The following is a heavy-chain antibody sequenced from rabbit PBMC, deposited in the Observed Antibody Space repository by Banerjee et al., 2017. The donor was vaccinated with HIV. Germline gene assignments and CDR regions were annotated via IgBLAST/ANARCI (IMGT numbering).Heavy chain of an antibody. CDR3: ARGTYGYVEYSAFDP. CDR2: IYAGSSGSA. D-gene: IGHD6-1*01. J-gene: IGHJ2*01. Sequence: QQQLEESGGGLVKPGGTLTLTCKASGIDFSSYYYMCWVRQAPGKGLEWIACIYAGSSGSAYYASWAKGRFTISKTSSTTVTLQMTSLTAADTATYFCARGTYGYVEYSAFDPWGPGTLVTVS. CDR1: GIDFSSYYY. V-gene: IGHV1S45*01.